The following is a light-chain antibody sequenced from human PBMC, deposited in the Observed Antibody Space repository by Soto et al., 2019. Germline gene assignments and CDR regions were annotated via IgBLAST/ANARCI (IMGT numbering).Light chain of an antibody. CDR2: DAS. CDR3: QQRSNWNLT. CDR1: QSVSSY. Sequence: EIVLTQSPATLSLSPGERATLSCRASQSVSSYLAWYQQKPGQAPRLLIYDASNRATGIPARFSGSGPGTDFTLTISSLEPEDFAVYYCQQRSNWNLTFGGGTKVDIK. J-gene: IGKJ4*01. V-gene: IGKV3D-11*02.